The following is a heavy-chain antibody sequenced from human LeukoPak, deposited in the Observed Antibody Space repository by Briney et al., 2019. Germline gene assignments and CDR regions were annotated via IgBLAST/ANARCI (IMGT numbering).Heavy chain of an antibody. Sequence: PSETLSLTCPVSGGSVSSSTYYWGWIRQPPGKGLEWIGTIYYSGSTYYNPSLKSRVTISVDTSKNQFSLKLSSVTAADTAVYYCARQVTFGYAYAYYFDYWGQGSLVTVSS. CDR2: IYYSGST. CDR1: GGSVSSSTYY. J-gene: IGHJ4*02. CDR3: ARQVTFGYAYAYYFDY. V-gene: IGHV4-39*01. D-gene: IGHD5-18*01.